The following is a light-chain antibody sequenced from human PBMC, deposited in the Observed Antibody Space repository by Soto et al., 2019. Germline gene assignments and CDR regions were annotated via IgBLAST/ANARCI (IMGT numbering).Light chain of an antibody. CDR3: CSYAGSYYV. CDR2: EVS. J-gene: IGLJ1*01. V-gene: IGLV2-23*02. CDR1: SSDVGSYNL. Sequence: QSVLTQPASVSGSPGQSITISCTGTSSDVGSYNLVSWYQQHPGKAPKLMIYEVSKRPSGVSNRFSGSKSGNTASLTISGLQAEDEADYYCCSYAGSYYVFGTGTNVTVL.